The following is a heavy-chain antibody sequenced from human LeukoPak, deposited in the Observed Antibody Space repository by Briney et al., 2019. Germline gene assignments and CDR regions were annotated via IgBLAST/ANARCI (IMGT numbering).Heavy chain of an antibody. Sequence: PGGSLRLSCAASGFTFSSYWMSWVRQAPGKGLEWVANIMHGGSEKNYVDSVKGRFTISRDNAENSLYLQMNSLRAEDMAVYYCAREVYSSSRPADAFDIWGQGTMVTVSS. V-gene: IGHV3-7*01. CDR3: AREVYSSSRPADAFDI. J-gene: IGHJ3*02. D-gene: IGHD6-13*01. CDR2: IMHGGSEK. CDR1: GFTFSSYW.